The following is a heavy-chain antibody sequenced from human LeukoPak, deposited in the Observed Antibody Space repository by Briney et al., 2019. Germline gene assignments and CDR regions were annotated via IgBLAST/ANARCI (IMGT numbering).Heavy chain of an antibody. D-gene: IGHD1-26*01. V-gene: IGHV4-34*01. CDR3: ARDHPRKYSGSYHFDY. CDR2: INHTGST. Sequence: PSETLSLTCAVSGGSLSGYYWSWIRQPPGKGLEWIGEINHTGSTNYSPSLKSRVTISVDTSKNQFSLKLSSVTAADTAVYYCARDHPRKYSGSYHFDYWGQGTLVTVSS. J-gene: IGHJ4*02. CDR1: GGSLSGYY.